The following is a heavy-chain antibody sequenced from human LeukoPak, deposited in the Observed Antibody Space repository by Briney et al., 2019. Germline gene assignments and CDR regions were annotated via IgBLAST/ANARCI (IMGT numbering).Heavy chain of an antibody. Sequence: SETLSLTCAVYGGSFSGYYWSWIRQPPGKGLEWIGEINHSGSTNYNPSLKSRVTISVETSKNQFSLKLSSVTAADTAVYYCARGGRGRVPAAHMDVWGKGTTVTVSS. CDR1: GGSFSGYY. CDR3: ARGGRGRVPAAHMDV. J-gene: IGHJ6*03. D-gene: IGHD2-2*01. V-gene: IGHV4-34*01. CDR2: INHSGST.